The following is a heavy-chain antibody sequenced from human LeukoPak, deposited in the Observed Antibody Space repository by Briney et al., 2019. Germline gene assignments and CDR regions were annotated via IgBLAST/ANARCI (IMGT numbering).Heavy chain of an antibody. V-gene: IGHV4-39*01. J-gene: IGHJ4*02. CDR3: YICSSTSCYRY. CDR1: GGSISSYY. D-gene: IGHD2-2*01. Sequence: TSETLSLTCTVSGGSISSYYWGWIRQPPGKGLEWIGSIHYSGSTYYNPSLKSRVTISVDTSKNQFSLKLTSVTAADTAVYYCYICSSTSCYRYWGQGTLVTVSS. CDR2: IHYSGST.